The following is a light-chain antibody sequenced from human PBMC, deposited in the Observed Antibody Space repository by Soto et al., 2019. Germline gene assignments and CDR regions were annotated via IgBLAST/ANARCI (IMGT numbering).Light chain of an antibody. V-gene: IGKV3-20*01. CDR1: QSVSSSY. CDR3: QQYGSSWT. CDR2: GAS. Sequence: EMVMTQSPATLSVSPGERATLSCRASQSVSSSYLAWYQQKPGQAPRLLIYGASSRATGIPDRFSGSGSGTDFTLTISRLEPEDFAVYYCQQYGSSWTFGQGTKVDIK. J-gene: IGKJ1*01.